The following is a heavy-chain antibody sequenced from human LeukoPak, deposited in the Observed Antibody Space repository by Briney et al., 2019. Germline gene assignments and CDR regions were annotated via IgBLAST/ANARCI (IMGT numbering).Heavy chain of an antibody. CDR2: TYYRSKWYN. CDR3: ARDRWCTNGVWMWDCGPFDY. J-gene: IGHJ4*02. Sequence: SQTLPLTCAISGDSVSSNSTAWNSIRQSPSRGLEWLRMTYYRSKWYNDYVVSVKSRITLNPDTSKNQFSLQLNSVTPEDTAVYYCARDRWCTNGVWMWDCGPFDYWGQGTLVTVSS. V-gene: IGHV6-1*01. D-gene: IGHD2-8*01. CDR1: GDSVSSNSTA.